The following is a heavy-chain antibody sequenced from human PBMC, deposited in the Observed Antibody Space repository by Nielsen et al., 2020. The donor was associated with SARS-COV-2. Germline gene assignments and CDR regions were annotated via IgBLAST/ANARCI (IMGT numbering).Heavy chain of an antibody. CDR2: INPNSGGT. V-gene: IGHV1-2*02. D-gene: IGHD3-22*01. CDR1: GYTFTGYY. CDR3: ARDGPRGYYYDSSGYAYFDY. J-gene: IGHJ4*02. Sequence: VKVSCKASGYTFTGYYMHWVRQAPGQGLEWMGWINPNSGGTNYAQKFQGRVTMTRDTSISTAYMELSRLRSDDTAVYYCARDGPRGYYYDSSGYAYFDYWGQGTLVTVSS.